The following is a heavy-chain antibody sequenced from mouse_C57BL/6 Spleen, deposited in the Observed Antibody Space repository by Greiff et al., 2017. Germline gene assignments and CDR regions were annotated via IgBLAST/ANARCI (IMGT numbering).Heavy chain of an antibody. CDR3: ARSPDGYYGYFDV. V-gene: IGHV1-64*01. CDR2: IHPNSGST. D-gene: IGHD2-3*01. Sequence: VQLQQPGAELVKPGASVKLSCKASGYTFTSYWMHWVKQRPGQGLEWIGMIHPNSGSTNYNEKFKSKATLTVDKSSSPAYMQLSSLTSEDSAVYVCARSPDGYYGYFDVWGTGTTVTVSS. J-gene: IGHJ1*03. CDR1: GYTFTSYW.